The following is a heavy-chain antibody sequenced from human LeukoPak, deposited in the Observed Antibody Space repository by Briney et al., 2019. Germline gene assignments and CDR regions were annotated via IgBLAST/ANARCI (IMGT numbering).Heavy chain of an antibody. V-gene: IGHV1-69*01. CDR3: ARSPDILTGENFDY. Sequence: SVKVSCKASGGTFSSYAISWVRQAPGQGLEWMGGIIPIFGTANYAQKFQGRVTITADESTSTAYMELSSLRSEDTAVYYCARSPDILTGENFDYWGQGTLVTVSS. D-gene: IGHD3-9*01. CDR1: GGTFSSYA. CDR2: IIPIFGTA. J-gene: IGHJ4*02.